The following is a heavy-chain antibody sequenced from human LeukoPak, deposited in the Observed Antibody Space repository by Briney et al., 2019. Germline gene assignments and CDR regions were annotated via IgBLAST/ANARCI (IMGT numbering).Heavy chain of an antibody. CDR2: ITGSGGTT. V-gene: IGHV3-23*01. J-gene: IGHJ4*02. CDR1: GFAFSNYG. D-gene: IGHD7-27*01. CDR3: AKDGNWARFEN. Sequence: GTLRLSCAASGFAFSNYGMNWVRQAPGKGLEWVPGITGSGGTTYYADSVKGRFTISRDNSKNTLYLQMNSPRAEDTAAYYCAKDGNWARFENWGQGTLVTVSS.